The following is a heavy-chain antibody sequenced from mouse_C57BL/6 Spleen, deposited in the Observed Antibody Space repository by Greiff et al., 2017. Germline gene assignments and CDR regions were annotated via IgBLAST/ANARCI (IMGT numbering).Heavy chain of an antibody. Sequence: QVQLQQSGAELARPGASVKLSCKASGYTFTSYGISWVKQRTGQGLEWIGEIYPRSGNTYYNEKFKGKATLTADKSSSTAYMELRSLTSEDSAVYFCARGDYDEAWFAYWGQGTLVTVSA. CDR1: GYTFTSYG. CDR2: IYPRSGNT. J-gene: IGHJ3*01. CDR3: ARGDYDEAWFAY. V-gene: IGHV1-81*01. D-gene: IGHD2-4*01.